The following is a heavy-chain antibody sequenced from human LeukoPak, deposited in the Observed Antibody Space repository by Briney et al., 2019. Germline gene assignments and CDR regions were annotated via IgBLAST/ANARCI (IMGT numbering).Heavy chain of an antibody. CDR1: GYTLIGYY. D-gene: IGHD4-17*01. Sequence: ASVKVSCKASGYTLIGYYMHWVRQAPGQGLEWMGWLNPNSGVTNYAQKFQDRVTLTRDTSITTAYMELSRLRSDDTALFYCARATTVTTKFDYWGQGTLVTVSS. CDR2: LNPNSGVT. V-gene: IGHV1-2*02. J-gene: IGHJ4*02. CDR3: ARATTVTTKFDY.